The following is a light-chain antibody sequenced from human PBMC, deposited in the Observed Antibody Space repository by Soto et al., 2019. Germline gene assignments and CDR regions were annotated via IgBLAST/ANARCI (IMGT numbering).Light chain of an antibody. J-gene: IGKJ5*01. CDR3: QQRSNWRGT. CDR1: QSVSSY. Sequence: EIVLTQSPATLSLSPGERATLSCRASQSVSSYLAWYQQKPGQAPRLLISDASNRATGITARFSGSGSGTDFTLTISSLEPEDFAVYYCQQRSNWRGTFGQGTRMETK. V-gene: IGKV3-11*01. CDR2: DAS.